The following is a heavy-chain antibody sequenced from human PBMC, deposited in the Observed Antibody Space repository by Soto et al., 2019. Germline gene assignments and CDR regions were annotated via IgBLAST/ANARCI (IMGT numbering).Heavy chain of an antibody. D-gene: IGHD2-21*02. CDR2: IPQDGVDG. J-gene: IGHJ6*02. Sequence: SGGSLRLSCEGSGFIFSMYSMSWVRQTPGKGLEWVAKIPQDGVDGHYADAVKGRFTISRDNGKNSLYLQMNNLRAEDTAVYYCARDHLILPAHDFFYGSDVWGRGATVTVSS. V-gene: IGHV3-7*03. CDR3: ARDHLILPAHDFFYGSDV. CDR1: GFIFSMYS.